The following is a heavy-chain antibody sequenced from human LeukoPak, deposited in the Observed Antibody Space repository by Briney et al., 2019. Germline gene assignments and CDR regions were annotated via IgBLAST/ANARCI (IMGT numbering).Heavy chain of an antibody. Sequence: PSETLSLTCAVYGGSFSGYYWSWIRQPPGKGLEWIGEINHSGSTNYNPSLKSRVTISVDTSKNQFSLKVNSVTAADSAVYYCARRIRTSLIFDYWGQGTLVTVSS. CDR2: INHSGST. CDR1: GGSFSGYY. V-gene: IGHV4-34*01. J-gene: IGHJ4*02. D-gene: IGHD1-7*01. CDR3: ARRIRTSLIFDY.